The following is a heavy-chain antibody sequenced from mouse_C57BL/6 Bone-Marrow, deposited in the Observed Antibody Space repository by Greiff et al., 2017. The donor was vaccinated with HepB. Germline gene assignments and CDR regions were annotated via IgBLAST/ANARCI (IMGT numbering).Heavy chain of an antibody. Sequence: QVQLKQSGAELVRPGASVTLSCKASGYTFTDYEMHWVKQTPVHGLEWIGAIDPETGGTAYNQKFKGKAILTADKSSSTAYMELRSLTSEDSAVYYCTSLPVRAMDYWGQGTSVTVSS. CDR1: GYTFTDYE. D-gene: IGHD2-1*01. V-gene: IGHV1-15*01. CDR2: IDPETGGT. J-gene: IGHJ4*01. CDR3: TSLPVRAMDY.